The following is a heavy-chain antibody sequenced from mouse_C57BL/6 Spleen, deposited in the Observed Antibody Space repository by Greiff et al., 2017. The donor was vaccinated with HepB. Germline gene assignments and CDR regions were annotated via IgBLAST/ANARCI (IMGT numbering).Heavy chain of an antibody. CDR1: GYTFTDYY. J-gene: IGHJ1*03. D-gene: IGHD1-1*01. CDR2: IYPGSGNT. V-gene: IGHV1-76*01. CDR3: ARDGSSYHWYFDV. Sequence: QVQLKQSGAELVRPGASVKLSCKASGYTFTDYYINWVKQRPGQGLEWIARIYPGSGNTYYNEKFKGKATLTAEKSSSTAYMQLSSLTSEDSAVYFCARDGSSYHWYFDVWGTGTTVTVSS.